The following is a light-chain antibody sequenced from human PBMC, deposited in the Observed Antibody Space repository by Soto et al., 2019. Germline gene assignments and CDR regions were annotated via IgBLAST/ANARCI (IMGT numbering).Light chain of an antibody. J-gene: IGLJ2*01. Sequence: QSALTQHASVSGSPGQSITISCTGTSSDVGGYNFVSWYQQHPGTAPKLMIYDVSNRPSGVSNRFSGSKSGNTASLTISGLQPEDEDDYYCSSYTSSSTVVFGGGTKLTVL. CDR1: SSDVGGYNF. V-gene: IGLV2-14*01. CDR3: SSYTSSSTVV. CDR2: DVS.